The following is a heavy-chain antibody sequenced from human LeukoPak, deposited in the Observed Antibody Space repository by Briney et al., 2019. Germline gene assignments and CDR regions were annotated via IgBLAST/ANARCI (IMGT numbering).Heavy chain of an antibody. Sequence: GGSLRLSCAASGFTLSSYAMSWVRQAPGKGLEWVSAISGSGGSTYYADSVKGRFTISRDNSKNTLYLQMNSLRAEDTAVYYCAKDSTYYYDSSGFYYFDYWGQGTLVTVSS. CDR3: AKDSTYYYDSSGFYYFDY. J-gene: IGHJ4*02. V-gene: IGHV3-23*01. CDR2: ISGSGGST. D-gene: IGHD3-22*01. CDR1: GFTLSSYA.